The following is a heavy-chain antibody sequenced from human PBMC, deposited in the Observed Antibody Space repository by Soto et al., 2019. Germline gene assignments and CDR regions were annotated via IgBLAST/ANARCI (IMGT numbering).Heavy chain of an antibody. CDR2: IKQDGSEK. CDR1: GFTFSSYW. V-gene: IGHV3-7*04. CDR3: ARGGLLRRDAFDI. D-gene: IGHD2-15*01. J-gene: IGHJ3*02. Sequence: GGSLRLSCAASGFTFSSYWMSWVRQAPGKGLEWVANIKQDGSEKYYVDSVKGRFTISRDNAENSLYLQMNSLRAEDTAVYYCARGGLLRRDAFDIWGQGTMVTVSS.